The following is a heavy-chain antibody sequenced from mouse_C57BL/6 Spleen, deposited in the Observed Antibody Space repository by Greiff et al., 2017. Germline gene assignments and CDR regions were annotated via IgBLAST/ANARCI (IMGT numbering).Heavy chain of an antibody. D-gene: IGHD1-1*01. CDR3: AREEYYYGSSLDY. CDR1: GYSITSGYY. V-gene: IGHV3-6*01. J-gene: IGHJ2*01. CDR2: ISYDGSN. Sequence: EVQVVESGPGLVKPSQSLSLTCSVTGYSITSGYYWNWIRQFPGNKLEWMGYISYDGSNNYNPSLKNRISITHYTSKNQFFLKLNSVTTEDTATYYCAREEYYYGSSLDYWGQGTTLTVSS.